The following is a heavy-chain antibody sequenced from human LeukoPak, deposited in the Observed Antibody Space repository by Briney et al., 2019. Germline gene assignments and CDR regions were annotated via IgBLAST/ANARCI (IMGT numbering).Heavy chain of an antibody. CDR2: ISGSGDNT. CDR1: GGSFSGYY. CDR3: ARVGEKAFHLWPEIDY. J-gene: IGHJ4*02. V-gene: IGHV3-23*01. Sequence: ETLSLTCAVYGGSFSGYYWSWVRQAPGKGLEWVSAISGSGDNTYYADSVKGRFTVSRDNSKNTLYVQMNSLRAEDTAVYYCARVGEKAFHLWPEIDYWGQGTLVTVSS. D-gene: IGHD5-24*01.